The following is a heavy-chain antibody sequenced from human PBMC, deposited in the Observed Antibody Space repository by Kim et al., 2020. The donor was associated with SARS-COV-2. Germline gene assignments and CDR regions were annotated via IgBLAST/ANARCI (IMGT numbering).Heavy chain of an antibody. V-gene: IGHV4-39*01. CDR2: IYYSGST. Sequence: SETLSLTCTVSGGSISSSSYYWGWIRQPPGKGLEWIGSIYYSGSTYYNPSLKSRVTISVDTSKNQFSLKLSSVTAADTAVYYCARQAKIVVVPGQAGVWGQGTTVTVSS. D-gene: IGHD3-22*01. J-gene: IGHJ6*02. CDR1: GGSISSSSYY. CDR3: ARQAKIVVVPGQAGV.